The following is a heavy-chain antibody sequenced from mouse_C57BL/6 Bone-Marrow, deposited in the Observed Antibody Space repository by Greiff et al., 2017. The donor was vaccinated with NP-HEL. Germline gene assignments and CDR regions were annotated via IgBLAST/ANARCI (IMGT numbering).Heavy chain of an antibody. CDR3: ARDGYDVGDFDY. V-gene: IGHV5-4*01. J-gene: IGHJ2*01. CDR2: ISDGGSYT. Sequence: EVQGVESGGGLVKPGGSLKLSCAASGFTFSSYAMSWVRQTPEKRLEWVATISDGGSYTYYPDNVKGRFTISRDNATNNLYLQMSHLKSEDTAMYYCARDGYDVGDFDYWGQGTTLTVSS. CDR1: GFTFSSYA. D-gene: IGHD2-2*01.